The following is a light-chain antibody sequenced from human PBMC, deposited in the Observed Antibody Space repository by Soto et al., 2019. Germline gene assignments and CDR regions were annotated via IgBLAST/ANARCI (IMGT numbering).Light chain of an antibody. Sequence: EVVMRQSPATLSVSPGEGATLSCRASQSVSSSYLAWYQQKPGQAPRLLIYTTSTRAPGIPARFSGSGSGTEFTLTISSLQSEDVAVYYCQQYNNWPDSFGGGTKVDIK. V-gene: IGKV3-15*01. CDR3: QQYNNWPDS. CDR1: QSVSSSY. J-gene: IGKJ4*01. CDR2: TTS.